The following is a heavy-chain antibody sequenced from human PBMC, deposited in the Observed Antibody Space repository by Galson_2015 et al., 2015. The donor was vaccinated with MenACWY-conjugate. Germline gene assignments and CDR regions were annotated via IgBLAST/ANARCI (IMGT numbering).Heavy chain of an antibody. CDR2: INKDGSST. V-gene: IGHV3-74*01. J-gene: IGHJ5*02. Sequence: SLRLSCAASGFTFSSYWMHWVRQTPGKGLLWASHINKDGSSTTYADSVRGRFTISRDNAKNTLYLQMNSLRADDTAVYYCVRDPMTGPFDPWGQGTLVTVSS. CDR1: GFTFSSYW. CDR3: VRDPMTGPFDP.